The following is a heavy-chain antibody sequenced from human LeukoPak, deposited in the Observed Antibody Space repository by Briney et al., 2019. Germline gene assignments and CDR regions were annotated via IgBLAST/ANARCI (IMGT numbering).Heavy chain of an antibody. Sequence: TGGSLRLSCAASGFTFSSYAMSWVRQAPGKGLEWVSAISCSGGSTYYADSVKGRFTISRDNSKNTLYLQMNSLRAEDTAVYYCAKDWDSGYVQNWFDPWGPGTLVTASS. CDR2: ISCSGGST. D-gene: IGHD5-12*01. CDR3: AKDWDSGYVQNWFDP. CDR1: GFTFSSYA. J-gene: IGHJ5*02. V-gene: IGHV3-23*01.